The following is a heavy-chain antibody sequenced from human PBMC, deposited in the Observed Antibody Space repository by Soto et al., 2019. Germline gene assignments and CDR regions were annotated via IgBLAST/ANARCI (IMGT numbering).Heavy chain of an antibody. CDR2: INKDGSQT. D-gene: IGHD6-25*01. V-gene: IGHV3-7*01. J-gene: IGHJ4*02. Sequence: EVQLVEPGGALVQPGGSLRLTCATSGFTFSNYWMTWVRQAPGKGLEWVANINKDGSQTSFVDSVKGRFTIFRDNAKSSLYLQMNSLRGEDTAKYYCVKEIAAAQWGQGTLVTVSS. CDR1: GFTFSNYW. CDR3: VKEIAAAQ.